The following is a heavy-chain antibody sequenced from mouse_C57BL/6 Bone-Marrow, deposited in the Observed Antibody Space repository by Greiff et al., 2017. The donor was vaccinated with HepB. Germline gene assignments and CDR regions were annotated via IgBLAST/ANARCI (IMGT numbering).Heavy chain of an antibody. CDR3: TGIYHEGTAWFAY. V-gene: IGHV14-4*01. D-gene: IGHD2-4*01. J-gene: IGHJ3*01. CDR1: GFNIKDDY. Sequence: VQLQQSGAELVRPGASVKLSCTASGFNIKDDYMHWVKQRPEQGLEWIGWIDPENGDTEYASKFQGKATITADTSSNTAYLQLSSLTSEDTAVYYCTGIYHEGTAWFAYWGQGTLVTVSA. CDR2: IDPENGDT.